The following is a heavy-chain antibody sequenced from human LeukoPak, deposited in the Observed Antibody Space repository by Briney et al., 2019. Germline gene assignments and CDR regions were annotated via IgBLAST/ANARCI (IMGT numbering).Heavy chain of an antibody. Sequence: SQTLSLTCTVSGGSISSGGYYWSWIRQHPGKGLEWIGYIYYSGSTYHNPSLKGRVTISVDTSKNQFSLKLSSVTAADTAVYYCARGRGQQLVLLVDWFDPWGQGTLVTVSS. CDR3: ARGRGQQLVLLVDWFDP. CDR1: GGSISSGGYY. J-gene: IGHJ5*02. V-gene: IGHV4-31*03. CDR2: IYYSGST. D-gene: IGHD6-13*01.